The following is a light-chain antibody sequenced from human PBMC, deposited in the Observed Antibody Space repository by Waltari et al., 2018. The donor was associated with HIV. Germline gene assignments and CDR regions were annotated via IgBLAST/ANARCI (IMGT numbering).Light chain of an antibody. CDR2: ARH. CDR3: NSRDSSSSHNWV. CDR1: SLRTYS. V-gene: IGLV3-19*01. J-gene: IGLJ3*02. Sequence: SSELTQDPTVSVALGQTVRITCQGDSLRTYSASWYQQKPGQAPILVIYARHNRPSGIPDRFSASSSGNTASLTITGAQAEDEADYYCNSRDSSSSHNWVFGGGTRLTVL.